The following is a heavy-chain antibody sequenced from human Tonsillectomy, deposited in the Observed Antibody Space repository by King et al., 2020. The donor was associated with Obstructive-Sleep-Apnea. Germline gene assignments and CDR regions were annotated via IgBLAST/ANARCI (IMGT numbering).Heavy chain of an antibody. CDR1: GGSISSGSSY. CDR2: IYYSGST. J-gene: IGHJ4*02. Sequence: QLQESGPGLVKPSETLSLTCTVSGGSISSGSSYWGWIRQPPGKGLEWIGSIYYSGSTYYNPSLKSRVTISVDTSKNQFSLKLNSLTAAEPAVYYCGGAPQGLLLGELSRTFYFDYWGQGTLVTVSS. CDR3: GGAPQGLLLGELSRTFYFDY. D-gene: IGHD3-16*02. V-gene: IGHV4-39*07.